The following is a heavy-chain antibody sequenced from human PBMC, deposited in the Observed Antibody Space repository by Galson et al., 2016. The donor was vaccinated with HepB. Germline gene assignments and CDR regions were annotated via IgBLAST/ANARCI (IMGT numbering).Heavy chain of an antibody. Sequence: QSGAEVKKPGESLKISCKGSGYSFSNYWIAWVRQKPGKGLEWMGIIYPGDSDTRYSPSFQGQVTISADTSISTVFLQWSSLKASDTAMYYCARDAYGSGFDPWGQGTLVTVSS. V-gene: IGHV5-51*01. D-gene: IGHD3-10*01. CDR1: GYSFSNYW. J-gene: IGHJ5*02. CDR3: ARDAYGSGFDP. CDR2: IYPGDSDT.